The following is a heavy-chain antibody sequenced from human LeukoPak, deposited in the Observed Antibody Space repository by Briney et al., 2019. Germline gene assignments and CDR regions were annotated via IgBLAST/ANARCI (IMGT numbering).Heavy chain of an antibody. D-gene: IGHD5-18*01. Sequence: HTGGSLRLSCAASGFTFSSYWMTWVRQAPGKGLEWVASLNEDGSKRSYVGSVKGRFTISRDNAQKSVYLQMYSLTAEDTAVYYCARAVTSMDGYWGQGTLVTVSS. J-gene: IGHJ4*02. CDR3: ARAVTSMDGY. CDR1: GFTFSSYW. CDR2: LNEDGSKR. V-gene: IGHV3-7*03.